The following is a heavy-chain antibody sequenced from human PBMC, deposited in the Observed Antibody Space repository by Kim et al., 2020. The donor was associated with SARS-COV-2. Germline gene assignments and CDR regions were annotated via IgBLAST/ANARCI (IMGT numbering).Heavy chain of an antibody. CDR2: ISGSGGST. V-gene: IGHV3-23*01. Sequence: GGSLRLSCAASGFTFSSYAMSWVRQAPGKGLEWVSAISGSGGSTYYADSVKGRFTISRDNSKNTLYLQMNSLRAEDTAVYYCAKGVDRYGSGSYCSYWGQGTLVTVSS. CDR1: GFTFSSYA. J-gene: IGHJ4*02. D-gene: IGHD3-10*01. CDR3: AKGVDRYGSGSYCSY.